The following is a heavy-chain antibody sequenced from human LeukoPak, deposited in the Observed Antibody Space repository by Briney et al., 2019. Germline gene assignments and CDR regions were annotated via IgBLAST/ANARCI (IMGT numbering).Heavy chain of an antibody. CDR1: GDSISSNS. Sequence: SDTLSLTCTVSGDSISSNSWTWIRQPAGEGLEWIGRISTSGSTYLNPSLKSRVTMSIDTSKNQFSLRLSSVTAADTAMYYCARGSSWFHYWGQGTLVTVSS. J-gene: IGHJ4*02. V-gene: IGHV4-4*07. CDR2: ISTSGST. D-gene: IGHD6-13*01. CDR3: ARGSSWFHY.